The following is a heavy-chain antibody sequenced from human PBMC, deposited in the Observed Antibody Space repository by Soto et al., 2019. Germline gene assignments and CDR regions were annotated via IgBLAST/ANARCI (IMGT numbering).Heavy chain of an antibody. CDR3: AADVKAYSSGWYIY. V-gene: IGHV1-58*02. J-gene: IGHJ4*02. D-gene: IGHD6-19*01. Sequence: GASVKVSCKASGYTFTSYGISWVRQARGQRLEWIGWIVVGSGNTNYAQKFQERATITRDMSTSTAYMELSSLRSEDTAVYYCAADVKAYSSGWYIYWGQGTLVTVSS. CDR1: GYTFTSYG. CDR2: IVVGSGNT.